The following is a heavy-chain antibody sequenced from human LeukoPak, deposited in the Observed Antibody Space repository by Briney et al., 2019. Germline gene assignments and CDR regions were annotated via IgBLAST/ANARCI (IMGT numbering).Heavy chain of an antibody. CDR2: IYYSGST. CDR3: ARGEEGNYYDSSGYQGWFDP. D-gene: IGHD3-22*01. V-gene: IGHV4-31*03. J-gene: IGHJ5*02. CDR1: GGSISSGGYY. Sequence: PSETLSLTCTVSGGSISSGGYYWSWIRQHPGKGLEWIGYIYYSGSTYYNPSLKSRVTISVDTSKNQFSLKLSSVTAADTAVYYCARGEEGNYYDSSGYQGWFDPWGQGTLVTVSS.